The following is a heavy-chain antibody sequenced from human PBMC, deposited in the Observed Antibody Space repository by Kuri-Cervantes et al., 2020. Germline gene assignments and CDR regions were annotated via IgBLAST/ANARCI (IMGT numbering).Heavy chain of an antibody. J-gene: IGHJ4*02. CDR2: IYSGGST. CDR3: ARDHDYYDSSGYDY. V-gene: IGHV3-53*01. CDR1: GLTVSGNY. Sequence: GRSLRPSCAASGLTVSGNYMSGVRQAPGKGLAWVSVIYSGGSTYYADSVKCRFTISRDNTNNSLYLQMNSLRAEDTAVYYCARDHDYYDSSGYDYWGQGTLVTVSS. D-gene: IGHD3-22*01.